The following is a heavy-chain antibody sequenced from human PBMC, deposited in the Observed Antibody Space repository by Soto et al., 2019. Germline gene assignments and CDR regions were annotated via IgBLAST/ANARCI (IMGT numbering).Heavy chain of an antibody. Sequence: QVQLVESGGGVVQPGRSLRLSCAASGFTFSSYGMHWVRQAPGKGLEWVAVISYDGSNKYYADSVKGRFTISRDNSKNTRYLQMNSLRAEDTAVYYCAKDSRARKLRYFDWLPLGGMDVWGQGTTVTVSS. CDR3: AKDSRARKLRYFDWLPLGGMDV. CDR1: GFTFSSYG. D-gene: IGHD3-9*01. CDR2: ISYDGSNK. J-gene: IGHJ6*02. V-gene: IGHV3-30*18.